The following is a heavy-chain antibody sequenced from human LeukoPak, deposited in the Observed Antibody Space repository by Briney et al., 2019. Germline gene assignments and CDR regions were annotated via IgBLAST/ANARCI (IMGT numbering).Heavy chain of an antibody. V-gene: IGHV7-4-1*02. J-gene: IGHJ4*02. D-gene: IGHD2-15*01. CDR3: ARDSYCSGGTCYSRVGY. Sequence: GASVKVSCKASGYIFTNYPMNWVRQAPGQGLEWMGLINTNTGNPTYAQGLTERFVFSWGTSVSTAYLQITSLKAEDTAVYFCARDSYCSGGTCYSRVGYWGQGTEVTVSS. CDR2: INTNTGNP. CDR1: GYIFTNYP.